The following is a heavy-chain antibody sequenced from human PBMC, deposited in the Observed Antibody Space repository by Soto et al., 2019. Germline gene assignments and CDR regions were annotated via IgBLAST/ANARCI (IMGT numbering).Heavy chain of an antibody. CDR2: IDPSGGAT. V-gene: IGHV1-46*03. D-gene: IGHD6-19*01. Sequence: QVQLVQSGAEVKKPGASVMVSCRASGYTFTSHYMHWVRQAPGQGLEWMGMIDPSGGATTYAQKYQGRVTITRDTSTTTVYMEPSSLRPKDTAVYSCSRGMWQWMFDYWGHGTLVTVSS. CDR1: GYTFTSHY. J-gene: IGHJ5*01. CDR3: SRGMWQWMFDY.